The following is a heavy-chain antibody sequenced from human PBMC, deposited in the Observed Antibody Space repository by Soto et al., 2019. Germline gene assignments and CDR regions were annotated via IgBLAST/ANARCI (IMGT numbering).Heavy chain of an antibody. V-gene: IGHV4-34*01. J-gene: IGHJ6*02. CDR1: GGSFSGYY. Sequence: SETLSLTCAVYGGSFSGYYWSWIRQPPGKGLEWIGEINHSGSTNYNPSLKSRVTISVDTSKSQFSLKLSSVTAADTAVYYCARGGLDYTYGMDVWGQGTTVTVS. D-gene: IGHD3-16*01. CDR3: ARGGLDYTYGMDV. CDR2: INHSGST.